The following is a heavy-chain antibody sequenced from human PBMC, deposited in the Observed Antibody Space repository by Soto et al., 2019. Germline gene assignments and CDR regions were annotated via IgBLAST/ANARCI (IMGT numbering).Heavy chain of an antibody. Sequence: PGGALRLSCTASGFAFGAFAMSWFRQAPGKGLEWVSAVSVSGGSKYYADSVKGRFTISSDNSKNTLYLQMNSLTVDDTALYYWAKGGYRTDQFWFDPWGQGTLVTVSS. CDR1: GFAFGAFA. V-gene: IGHV3-23*01. J-gene: IGHJ5*02. CDR2: VSVSGGSK. CDR3: AKGGYRTDQFWFDP. D-gene: IGHD2-15*01.